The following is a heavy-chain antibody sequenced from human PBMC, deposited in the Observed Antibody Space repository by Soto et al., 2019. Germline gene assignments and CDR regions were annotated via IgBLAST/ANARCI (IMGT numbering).Heavy chain of an antibody. V-gene: IGHV3-7*01. CDR2: IKQDGSEK. CDR1: GFTFSSYR. J-gene: IGHJ6*02. D-gene: IGHD3-3*01. CDR3: ARDSKGSITIFGVVIIDYGMDV. Sequence: PGGSLRLSCAASGFTFSSYRMSWVRQAPGKGLEWVANIKQDGSEKYYVDSVKGRFTISRDNAKNSLYLQMNSLRAEDTAVYYCARDSKGSITIFGVVIIDYGMDVWGQGTTVTVSS.